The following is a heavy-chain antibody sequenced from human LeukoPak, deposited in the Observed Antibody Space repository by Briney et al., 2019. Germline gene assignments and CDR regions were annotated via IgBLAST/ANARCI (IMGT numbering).Heavy chain of an antibody. CDR2: IYYSGST. CDR3: ARRSSGATRYYFDY. V-gene: IGHV4-39*01. J-gene: IGHJ4*02. D-gene: IGHD1-26*01. Sequence: SETLSLTCTVSGGSISSSSYYWGWIRQPPGKGLEWIGSIYYSGSTYYNPSLKSRATISVDTSKNQFSLKLSSVTAADTAVYYCARRSSGATRYYFDYWGQGTLVTVSS. CDR1: GGSISSSSYY.